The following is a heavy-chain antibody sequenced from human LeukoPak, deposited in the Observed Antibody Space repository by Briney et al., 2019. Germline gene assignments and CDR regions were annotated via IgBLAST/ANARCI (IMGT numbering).Heavy chain of an antibody. CDR1: GFTFSSYG. J-gene: IGHJ4*02. CDR2: LADDAINK. V-gene: IGHV3-30*02. CDR3: AKDIVPTKDVNPDS. D-gene: IGHD5-12*01. Sequence: GGSLRLSCAASGFTFSSYGMHWVRQAPGKGLEWVAFLADDAINKYYTDSVKGRFTISRDDSKNMLYLQMKSLRAEDTAVYYCAKDIVPTKDVNPDSWGRGTLVTVSS.